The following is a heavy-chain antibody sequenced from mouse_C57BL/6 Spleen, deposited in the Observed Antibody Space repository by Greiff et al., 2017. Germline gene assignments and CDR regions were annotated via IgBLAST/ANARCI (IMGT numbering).Heavy chain of an antibody. CDR1: GFTFSSYA. V-gene: IGHV5-4*01. CDR3: ARDGYGSSYNYAMDY. J-gene: IGHJ4*01. D-gene: IGHD1-1*01. CDR2: ISDGGSYT. Sequence: EVQLVESGGGLVKPGGSLKLSCAASGFTFSSYAMSWVRQTPEKRLEWVATISDGGSYTYYPDNVKGRFTISRDNAKNNLYLQMSHLKSEDTAMYYCARDGYGSSYNYAMDYWGQGTSVTVSS.